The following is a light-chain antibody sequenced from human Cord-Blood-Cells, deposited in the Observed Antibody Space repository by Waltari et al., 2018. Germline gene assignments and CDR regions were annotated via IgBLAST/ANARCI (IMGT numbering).Light chain of an antibody. Sequence: NFMLTQPHSVSESPGKTVTISCTRSSGSIASNDVQRYQQRPGSAPTTVIYEDNQRPSGVPDRFSGSIDSSSNSASLTISGLKTEDEADYYCQSYDSSLGVFGGGTKLTVL. J-gene: IGLJ3*02. V-gene: IGLV6-57*03. CDR1: SGSIASND. CDR2: EDN. CDR3: QSYDSSLGV.